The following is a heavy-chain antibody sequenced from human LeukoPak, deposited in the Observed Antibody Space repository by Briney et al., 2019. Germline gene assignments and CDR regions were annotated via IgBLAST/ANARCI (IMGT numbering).Heavy chain of an antibody. D-gene: IGHD2-2*01. CDR3: ARDPYCSSTSCYRAGMDV. CDR2: INPNSGGT. V-gene: IGHV1-2*02. J-gene: IGHJ6*02. Sequence: APVKVSCKASGYTFTGYYMHWVRQAPGQGLEWMGWINPNSGGTNYAQKFQGRVTMTRDTSISTAYMELSRLRSDDTAVYYCARDPYCSSTSCYRAGMDVWGQGTTVTVSS. CDR1: GYTFTGYY.